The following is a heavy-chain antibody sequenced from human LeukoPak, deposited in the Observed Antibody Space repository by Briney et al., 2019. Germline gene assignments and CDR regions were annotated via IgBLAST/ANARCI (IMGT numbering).Heavy chain of an antibody. J-gene: IGHJ4*02. CDR1: GFTFSSYE. V-gene: IGHV3-48*03. Sequence: GGSLRLSCAASGFTFSSYEMNWVRQAPGKGLEWVSYISSSGSTIYYADSVKGRFTISRDNAKNSLYLQMNSLRAEDTAVYYCAGSMFLAYCGGDCYSPPDYWGQGTLVTVSS. CDR2: ISSSGSTI. D-gene: IGHD2-21*02. CDR3: AGSMFLAYCGGDCYSPPDY.